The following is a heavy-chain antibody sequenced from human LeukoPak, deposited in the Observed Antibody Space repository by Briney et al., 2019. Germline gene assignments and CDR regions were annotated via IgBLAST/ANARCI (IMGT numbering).Heavy chain of an antibody. CDR2: TSGSGTST. Sequence: RTAGSLRLSCAASGFTFNSYAMSWVRQAPGKGLEWVSATSGSGTSTYYADSVKGRFTISNDNSKNTLYLQMNSLEAEDTAVYYCAKRWAYSGSYDAFDIWRQGTMGTVPS. J-gene: IGHJ3*02. D-gene: IGHD1-26*01. CDR1: GFTFNSYA. V-gene: IGHV3-23*01. CDR3: AKRWAYSGSYDAFDI.